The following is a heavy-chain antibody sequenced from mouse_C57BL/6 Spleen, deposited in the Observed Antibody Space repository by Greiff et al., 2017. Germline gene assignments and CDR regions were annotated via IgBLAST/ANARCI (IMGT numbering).Heavy chain of an antibody. CDR1: GYTFTSYW. CDR2: IDPNSGGT. J-gene: IGHJ2*01. D-gene: IGHD2-4*01. Sequence: QVQLQQPGAELVKPGASVKLSCKASGYTFTSYWMHWVKQRPGRGLEWIGRIDPNSGGTKYNEKFKSKATLIVDKHSSTAYMQLSSMTSEDSAVYYCAREDYDSNFDNWGQGTTLTVSS. V-gene: IGHV1-72*01. CDR3: AREDYDSNFDN.